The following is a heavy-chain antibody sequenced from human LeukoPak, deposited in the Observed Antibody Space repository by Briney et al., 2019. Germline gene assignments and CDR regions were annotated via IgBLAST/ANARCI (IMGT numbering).Heavy chain of an antibody. D-gene: IGHD6-19*01. CDR2: IYYTGGT. Sequence: PSETLSLTCSVSSGSIGSNYWTWIRQPPEKGLEYIGYIYYTGGTNYNPSLKSRVTISVDTSKNQFSLKLTSVTAADTAVYFCAKYGNSGWVIDNWGQGTLVTVSS. V-gene: IGHV4-59*08. CDR1: SGSIGSNY. CDR3: AKYGNSGWVIDN. J-gene: IGHJ4*02.